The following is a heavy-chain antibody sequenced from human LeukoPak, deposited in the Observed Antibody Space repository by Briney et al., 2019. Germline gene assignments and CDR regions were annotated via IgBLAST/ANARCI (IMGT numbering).Heavy chain of an antibody. CDR1: GYTFTSYG. D-gene: IGHD2-15*01. CDR3: ARDLGWRHYYYYGMDV. V-gene: IGHV1-18*01. J-gene: IGHJ6*02. CDR2: ISAYNGNT. Sequence: GASVKVSCKASGYTFTSYGISWVRQAPGQGLEWMGWISAYNGNTNYAQKLQGRVTMTTDTFTSTAYMELRSLRSDDTAVYYCARDLGWRHYYYYGMDVWGQGTTVTVSS.